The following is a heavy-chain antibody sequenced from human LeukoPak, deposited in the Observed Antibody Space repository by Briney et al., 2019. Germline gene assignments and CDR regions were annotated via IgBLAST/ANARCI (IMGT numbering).Heavy chain of an antibody. J-gene: IGHJ4*02. CDR1: GGSISSGGYY. V-gene: IGHV4-61*02. CDR2: IYTSGST. D-gene: IGHD3-22*01. Sequence: SQTLSLTCTVSGGSISSGGYYWSWIRQPAGKGLEWIGRIYTSGSTNYNPSLKSRVTISVDTSKNQFSLKLSSVTAADTAVYYCAREPYYYDSSGSITDYWGQGTLVTVSS. CDR3: AREPYYYDSSGSITDY.